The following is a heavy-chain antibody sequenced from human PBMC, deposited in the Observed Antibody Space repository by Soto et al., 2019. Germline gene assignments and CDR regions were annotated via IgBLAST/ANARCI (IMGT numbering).Heavy chain of an antibody. CDR2: LYSGGRI. V-gene: IGHV3-53*01. D-gene: IGHD5-18*01. CDR1: GFTVSDNY. CDR3: ARSDPGYAYGLNV. Sequence: GGSLRLSCAASGFTVSDNYITWVRQAPGRGLEWVSLLYSGGRIYYADSVKGRFTISRDTSKKTLYLQMNSLRTEDTAVYYCARSDPGYAYGLNVWGQGTTVTVSS. J-gene: IGHJ6*02.